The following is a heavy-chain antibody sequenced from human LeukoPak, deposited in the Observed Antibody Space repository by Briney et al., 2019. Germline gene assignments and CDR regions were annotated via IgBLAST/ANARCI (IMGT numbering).Heavy chain of an antibody. D-gene: IGHD3-10*01. CDR2: ISSSSKTI. CDR3: ARDHRSGSGSGTPANDY. J-gene: IGHJ4*02. CDR1: GFTFSYYS. V-gene: IGHV3-48*02. Sequence: PGGSLRLSCAASGFTFSYYSMNWVRQAPGKGLEWVSYISSSSKTIYYADSVKGRFTISRDNAKKSLDLQMNSLRDEDTAVYYCARDHRSGSGSGTPANDYWGQGTLVTVSS.